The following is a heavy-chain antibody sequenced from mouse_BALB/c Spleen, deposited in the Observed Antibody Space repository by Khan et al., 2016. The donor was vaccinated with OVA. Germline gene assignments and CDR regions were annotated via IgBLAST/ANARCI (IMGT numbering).Heavy chain of an antibody. CDR3: VQEGVYHSSDGLFAY. J-gene: IGHJ3*01. Sequence: QIQLVQSRAELARPGASVKMSCKASGYTFTSYTIHWVRQRPGQAPEWIGHINPSNDYTNYNQNFKDKATLIVDKSSTTAYMQLSSLTSEDSAVYYCVQEGVYHSSDGLFAYWGQGTLVTVSA. CDR2: INPSNDYT. V-gene: IGHV1-4*01. CDR1: GYTFTSYT. D-gene: IGHD3-1*01.